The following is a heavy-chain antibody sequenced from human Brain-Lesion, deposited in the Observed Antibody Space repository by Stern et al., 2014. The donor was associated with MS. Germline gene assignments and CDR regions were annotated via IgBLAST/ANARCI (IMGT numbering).Heavy chain of an antibody. J-gene: IGHJ4*02. D-gene: IGHD5-18*01. CDR3: ASGYRIFDY. V-gene: IGHV4-61*02. Sequence: QLQESGPGLVKPSQPLSLTCTVSVGSISSGRDYWSWIRQPVGKGLEWIGRIPPRGSPFFPTSLKSTVTTPTATSLNTFLPELNSATAADTAIYYCASGYRIFDYWGQGILVTVSS. CDR2: IPPRGSP. CDR1: VGSISSGRDY.